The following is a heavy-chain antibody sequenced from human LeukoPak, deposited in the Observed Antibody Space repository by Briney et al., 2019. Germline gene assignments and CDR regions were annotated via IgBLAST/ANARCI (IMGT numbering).Heavy chain of an antibody. J-gene: IGHJ4*02. V-gene: IGHV3-48*03. CDR1: GFTFSSYE. Sequence: GGSLRLSCAASGFTFSSYEMNWVRQAPGKGLEWVSYISSSGSTIYYADSVKGRFTISRDNSKNTLYLQMNSLRAEDTAVYYCARDGSGYSDPVDYWGQGTLVTVSS. D-gene: IGHD3-22*01. CDR2: ISSSGSTI. CDR3: ARDGSGYSDPVDY.